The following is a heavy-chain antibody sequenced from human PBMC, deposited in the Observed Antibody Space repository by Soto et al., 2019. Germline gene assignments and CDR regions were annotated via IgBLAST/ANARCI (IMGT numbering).Heavy chain of an antibody. CDR2: IWYDGSNK. D-gene: IGHD6-13*01. J-gene: IGHJ4*02. CDR1: GFTFSSYG. CDR3: ARDSGEIPLIAAAGSVDY. V-gene: IGHV3-33*01. Sequence: GGSLRLSCAASGFTFSSYGMHWVRQAPGKGLEWVAVIWYDGSNKYYADSVKGRFTISRDNSKNTLYLQMNSLRAEDTAVYYCARDSGEIPLIAAAGSVDYWGQGTLVTVSS.